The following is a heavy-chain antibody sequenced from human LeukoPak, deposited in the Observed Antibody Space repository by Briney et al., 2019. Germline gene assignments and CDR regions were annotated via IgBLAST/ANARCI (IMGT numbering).Heavy chain of an antibody. D-gene: IGHD3-9*01. J-gene: IGHJ5*02. Sequence: PSETLSLTCTVSGGSISSSSYYWGWIRQPPGKGLEWIGSIYYSGSTYYNPSLKSRVTISVDTSKNQFSLKLSSVTAADTAVYYCARRPSLPYYDILPWHFNWFDPWGQGTLVTVSS. V-gene: IGHV4-39*01. CDR1: GGSISSSSYY. CDR2: IYYSGST. CDR3: ARRPSLPYYDILPWHFNWFDP.